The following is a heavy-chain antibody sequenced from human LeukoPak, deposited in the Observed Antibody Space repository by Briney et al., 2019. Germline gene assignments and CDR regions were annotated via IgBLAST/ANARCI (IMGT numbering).Heavy chain of an antibody. D-gene: IGHD3-10*01. CDR2: INHSRST. V-gene: IGHV4-34*01. CDR3: AKHYMGSSYNHGLDC. J-gene: IGHJ4*02. Sequence: SETLSLTCAVYGGSFSGYYWSWIRQPPGKGLEWIGEINHSRSTNYNPSLKSRVTISVDTSKNQFSLKLSSVTAADTAIYYCAKHYMGSSYNHGLDCWGQGTLVTVSS. CDR1: GGSFSGYY.